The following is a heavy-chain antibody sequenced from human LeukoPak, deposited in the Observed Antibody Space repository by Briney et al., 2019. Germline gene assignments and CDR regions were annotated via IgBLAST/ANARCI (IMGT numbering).Heavy chain of an antibody. V-gene: IGHV3-53*01. CDR1: GFTVSSNY. CDR3: ARELLDGYRTDAFDI. CDR2: IYSGGST. J-gene: IGHJ3*02. Sequence: PGGSLRLSCAASGFTVSSNYMSWVRQAPGKGLEWVSVIYSGGSTYYADSVKGRFTISRDNSKNTLYLQMNSLRAEDTAVYYCARELLDGYRTDAFDIWGQGTMVTVSS. D-gene: IGHD5-24*01.